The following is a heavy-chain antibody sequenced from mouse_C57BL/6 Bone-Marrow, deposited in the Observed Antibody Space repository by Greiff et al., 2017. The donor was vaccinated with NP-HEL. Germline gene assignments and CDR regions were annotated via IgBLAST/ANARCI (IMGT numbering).Heavy chain of an antibody. V-gene: IGHV14-4*01. CDR3: TTTTGFDV. D-gene: IGHD1-1*01. CDR1: GFNIKDDY. CDR2: IDPENGDT. J-gene: IGHJ1*03. Sequence: EVHLVESGAELVRPGASVKLSCTASGFNIKDDYMHWVKQRPEQGLEWIGWIDPENGDTEYASKFQGKATITADTSSNTAYLQLSSLTSEDTAVYYCTTTTGFDVWGTGTTVTVSS.